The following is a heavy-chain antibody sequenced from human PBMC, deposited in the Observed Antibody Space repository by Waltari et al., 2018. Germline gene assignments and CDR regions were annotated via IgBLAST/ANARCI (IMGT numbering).Heavy chain of an antibody. CDR2: IYYSGST. V-gene: IGHV4-59*01. CDR1: GGSISSYY. J-gene: IGHJ5*02. Sequence: QVQLQESGPGLVKPSENLSLTCTVSGGSISSYYWSWIRQPPGKGLEWIGYIYYSGSTNYNPSLKSRVTISVDTSKNQFSLKLSSVTAADTAVYYCARESGRYYGSGSWGNWFDPWGQGTLVTVSS. D-gene: IGHD3-10*01. CDR3: ARESGRYYGSGSWGNWFDP.